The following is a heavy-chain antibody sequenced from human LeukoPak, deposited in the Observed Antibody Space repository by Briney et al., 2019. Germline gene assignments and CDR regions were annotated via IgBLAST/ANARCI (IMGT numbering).Heavy chain of an antibody. J-gene: IGHJ5*02. Sequence: SETLSLTCTVSGGSITNYNWNWIRQPPGKVLEWIGYISDSGSTNYNPSLQSRLTISVDTSKTQFSLKLSSVTASDTAVYYCARRRVGDLTVGSDTWFDPWGQGALVTVSS. CDR1: GGSITNYN. D-gene: IGHD2-15*01. CDR2: ISDSGST. CDR3: ARRRVGDLTVGSDTWFDP. V-gene: IGHV4-59*08.